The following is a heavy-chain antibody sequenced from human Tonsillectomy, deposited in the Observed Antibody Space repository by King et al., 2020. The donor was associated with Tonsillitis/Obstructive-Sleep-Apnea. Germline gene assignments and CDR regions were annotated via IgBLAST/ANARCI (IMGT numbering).Heavy chain of an antibody. CDR1: GGAISIYY. J-gene: IGHJ3*02. V-gene: IGHV4-59*01. CDR2: IYYSGST. CDR3: ARGIRGDNDAFDI. D-gene: IGHD3-10*01. Sequence: QLQESGPGLVKPSETLALTCTVSGGAISIYYWSWIRQPPGKGVGWIGYIYYSGSTNNNPSLKSRVTISVETSKNQFSLKLSSVTAADTAVYYCARGIRGDNDAFDIWGQGTMVTVSS.